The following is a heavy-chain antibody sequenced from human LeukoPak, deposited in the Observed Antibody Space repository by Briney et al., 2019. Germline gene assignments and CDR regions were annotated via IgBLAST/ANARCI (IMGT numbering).Heavy chain of an antibody. CDR1: GFIFSDYV. V-gene: IGHV3-23*01. CDR2: ISGSGDTT. J-gene: IGHJ4*02. CDR3: AKHLWRDLLWFGEGYYFGY. D-gene: IGHD3-10*01. Sequence: PGGSLRLSCAASGFIFSDYVMSWVRQAPGKGLECVSVISGSGDTTYYADSVKGRFTISRDNSKNTLYLQMNSLRVEDTAVYYCAKHLWRDLLWFGEGYYFGYWGQGTLVTVSS.